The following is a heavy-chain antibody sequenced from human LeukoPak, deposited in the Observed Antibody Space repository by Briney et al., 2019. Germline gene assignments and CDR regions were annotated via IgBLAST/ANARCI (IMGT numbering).Heavy chain of an antibody. Sequence: GGSLRLSCAASGFTFSSYSMTWVRQAPGKGLEWISYIAGSSSTVFYADSVKGRFIISRDNAKNSLYLQMNSLRDEDTAVYYCARYRGGRGSDFFDYWGQGTLVTVSS. D-gene: IGHD3-10*01. V-gene: IGHV3-48*02. CDR1: GFTFSSYS. CDR2: IAGSSSTV. J-gene: IGHJ4*02. CDR3: ARYRGGRGSDFFDY.